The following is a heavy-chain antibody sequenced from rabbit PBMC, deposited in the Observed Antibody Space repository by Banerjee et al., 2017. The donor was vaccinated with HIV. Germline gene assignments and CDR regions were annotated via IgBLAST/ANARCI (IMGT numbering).Heavy chain of an antibody. V-gene: IGHV1S45*01. CDR3: ARGDATYAGYGYAFNL. CDR2: IYAGNSGNT. Sequence: QEQLEESGGDLVKPEGSLTLTCTASGFSFSSSYWICWVRQAPGKGLEWIACIYAGNSGNTYYASWVNGRFTISSDNAQNTVDLQLNSLTAADTATYFCARGDATYAGYGYAFNLWGPGTLVTVS. CDR1: GFSFSSSYW. D-gene: IGHD6-1*01. J-gene: IGHJ4*01.